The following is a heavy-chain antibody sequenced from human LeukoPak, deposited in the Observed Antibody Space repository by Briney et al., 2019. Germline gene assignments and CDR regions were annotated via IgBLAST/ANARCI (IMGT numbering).Heavy chain of an antibody. D-gene: IGHD1-26*01. CDR3: ARDQGWELLRSDAFDI. CDR2: ISVSGGTT. CDR1: GFTFTSYA. J-gene: IGHJ3*02. Sequence: GGSLRLSCAVSGFTFTSYAMSWVRQAPGKGLGWVSSISVSGGTTYYADSVKGRFTISRDNSMNTLYLQMNSLRVEDTAVYYCARDQGWELLRSDAFDIWGQGTMVTVSS. V-gene: IGHV3-23*01.